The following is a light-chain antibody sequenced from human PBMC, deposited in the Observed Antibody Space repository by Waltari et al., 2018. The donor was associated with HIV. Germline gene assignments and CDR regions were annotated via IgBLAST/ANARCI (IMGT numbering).Light chain of an antibody. CDR1: SSDVGGYNY. J-gene: IGLJ2*01. Sequence: QSALTQPRSVSGSPGQSVTISCTGTSSDVGGYNYVSWYQQHPGKAPKLMIYGVTKRPSGVPDRFSGSKSGNTASVTISGFQAEDEADYYCCSYAGSYPVVFGGGTKLTVL. CDR3: CSYAGSYPVV. V-gene: IGLV2-11*01. CDR2: GVT.